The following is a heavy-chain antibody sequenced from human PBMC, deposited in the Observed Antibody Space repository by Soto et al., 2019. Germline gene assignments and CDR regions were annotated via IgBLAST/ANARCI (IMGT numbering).Heavy chain of an antibody. D-gene: IGHD3-10*01. J-gene: IGHJ6*02. CDR2: IDSNGGT. V-gene: IGHV4-59*08. CDR1: DDSSSSYK. CDR3: VRQGFGRLQGLVDV. Sequence: QVQLQESGPGLVKPSETLALTCTVSDDSSSSYKWSWIRQPPGRRLEWIGYIDSNGGTSYNPPLHSRVTISIDTSTKQFSLKLSSVTAADTAVYYCVRQGFGRLQGLVDVWGQGTTVTVSS.